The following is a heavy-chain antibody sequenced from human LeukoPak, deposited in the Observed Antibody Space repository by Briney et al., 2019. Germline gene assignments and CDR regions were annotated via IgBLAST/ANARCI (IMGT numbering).Heavy chain of an antibody. CDR3: ARVAVDYGGNSEIWFDS. D-gene: IGHD4-23*01. CDR2: IIPIFGTA. CDR1: GGTFSSYA. Sequence: GASVKVSCKASGGTFSSYAISCVRQAPGQGLEWMGGIIPIFGTANYAQKFQGRVTITADESTSTAYMELSSLRSEDTAVYYCARVAVDYGGNSEIWFDSWGQGTLVTVSS. J-gene: IGHJ5*01. V-gene: IGHV1-69*13.